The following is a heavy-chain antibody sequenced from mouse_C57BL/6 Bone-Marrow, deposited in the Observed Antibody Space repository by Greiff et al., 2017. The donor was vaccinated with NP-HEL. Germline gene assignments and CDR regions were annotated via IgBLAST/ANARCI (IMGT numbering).Heavy chain of an antibody. J-gene: IGHJ4*01. CDR1: GYTFTSYG. D-gene: IGHD2-3*01. CDR2: IYPRSGNT. V-gene: IGHV1-81*01. Sequence: QVQLKQSGAELARPGASVKLSCKASGYTFTSYGISWVKQRTGQGLEWIGEIYPRSGNTYYNEKFKDKATLTADKSSSTAYMELRSLTSEDSAVYFCARSDGYYDAMDYWGQGTSVTVSS. CDR3: ARSDGYYDAMDY.